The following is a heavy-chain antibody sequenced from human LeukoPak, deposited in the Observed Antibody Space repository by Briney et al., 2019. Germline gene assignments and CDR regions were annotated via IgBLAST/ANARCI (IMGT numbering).Heavy chain of an antibody. D-gene: IGHD3-3*01. J-gene: IGHJ6*03. Sequence: GASLKVSCKASGYTFTSYDINWVRQATGQGREWMGWMNPNSGNTGYAQKFQRRVPITRTTSISTAYMELSSLRSEDTAEYYGARQSNYDFWSGYAPNYYYMDVWGKGTTVTVSS. CDR3: ARQSNYDFWSGYAPNYYYMDV. CDR1: GYTFTSYD. CDR2: MNPNSGNT. V-gene: IGHV1-8*03.